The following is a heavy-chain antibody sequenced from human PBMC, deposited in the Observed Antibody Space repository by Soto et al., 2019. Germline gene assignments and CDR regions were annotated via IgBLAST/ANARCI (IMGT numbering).Heavy chain of an antibody. CDR1: GFTFSSYG. CDR3: VRYCSTTLCNGVATRTFDY. J-gene: IGHJ4*02. D-gene: IGHD2-2*01. Sequence: VGSLRLSCAASGFTFSSYGMHWVRQAPGKGLEWVAVISYDGSNKYYADSVKGRFTISRDNSKNTLYLQMNSLRDEDTALYYCVRYCSTTLCNGVATRTFDYWGQGTLVTVSS. CDR2: ISYDGSNK. V-gene: IGHV3-30*03.